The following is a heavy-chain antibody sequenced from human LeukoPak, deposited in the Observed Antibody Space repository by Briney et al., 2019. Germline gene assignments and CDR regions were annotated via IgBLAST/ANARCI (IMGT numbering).Heavy chain of an antibody. CDR1: GFTFRGYS. Sequence: GGSLRLSCAASGFTFRGYSMNWVRQAPGKGLEWVSSISSYNDYIYYADSVKGRFTISRDNAKNSLYLEMNSLRAEDTAVYYCARDGGYCTKGVCYLDYWGQGTPVTVSS. V-gene: IGHV3-21*01. CDR2: ISSYNDYI. D-gene: IGHD2-8*01. J-gene: IGHJ4*02. CDR3: ARDGGYCTKGVCYLDY.